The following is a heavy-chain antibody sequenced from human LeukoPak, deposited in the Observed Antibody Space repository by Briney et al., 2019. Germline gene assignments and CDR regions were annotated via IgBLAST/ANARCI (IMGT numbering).Heavy chain of an antibody. Sequence: SETLSLTCTVSGYSISSGYYWGWIRQPPGKGLEWIGSIYHSGSTYYNPSLKSRVTISVDTSKNQFSLKLSSVTAPDTAVYYCARDQAYYYDSSGYVFIYWGQGTLVTVSS. CDR2: IYHSGST. CDR3: ARDQAYYYDSSGYVFIY. CDR1: GYSISSGYY. V-gene: IGHV4-38-2*02. D-gene: IGHD3-22*01. J-gene: IGHJ4*02.